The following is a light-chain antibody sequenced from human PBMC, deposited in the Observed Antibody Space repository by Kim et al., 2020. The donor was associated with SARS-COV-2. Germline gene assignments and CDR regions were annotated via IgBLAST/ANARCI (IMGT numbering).Light chain of an antibody. CDR1: SLRSYY. CDR2: GKN. Sequence: VALGQTVRITCQGDSLRSYYASWDQQKPGQAPVLVIYGKNNRPSGIPDRFSGSSSGNTASLTITGAQAEDEADYYCNSRDSSGNQVFGGGTQLTVL. CDR3: NSRDSSGNQV. V-gene: IGLV3-19*01. J-gene: IGLJ3*02.